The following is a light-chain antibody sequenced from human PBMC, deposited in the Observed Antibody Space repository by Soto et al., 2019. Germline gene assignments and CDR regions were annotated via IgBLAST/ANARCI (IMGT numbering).Light chain of an antibody. CDR2: EVS. CDR3: CSYTESRNHS. CDR1: SSDVGGYNY. J-gene: IGLJ1*01. V-gene: IGLV2-14*01. Sequence: QSALTQPASVSGSPGQSITISCTGTSSDVGGYNYVSWYQQHPGKAPKLIIFEVSYRPSGISNRFSASKSGDTASLTISGLQADEEADYYCCSYTESRNHSFGRGTKV.